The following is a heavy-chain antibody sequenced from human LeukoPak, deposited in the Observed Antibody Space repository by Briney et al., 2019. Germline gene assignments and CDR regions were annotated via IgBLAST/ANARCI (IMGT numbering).Heavy chain of an antibody. V-gene: IGHV3-9*01. CDR3: AKDFLFRDYGNRGDAFDI. J-gene: IGHJ3*02. CDR1: GFTFDDYA. D-gene: IGHD4-17*01. Sequence: GGSLRLSCAASGFTFDDYAMHWVRQAPGKGLEWVSGISWNSGSIGYADSVKGRFTISRDNAKNSLYLQMNSLRAEDTALYYCAKDFLFRDYGNRGDAFDIWGQGTMVTVSS. CDR2: ISWNSGSI.